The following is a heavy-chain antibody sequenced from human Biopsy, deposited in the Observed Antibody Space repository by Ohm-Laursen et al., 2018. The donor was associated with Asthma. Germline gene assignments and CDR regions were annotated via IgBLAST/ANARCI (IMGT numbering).Heavy chain of an antibody. D-gene: IGHD3-22*01. CDR2: IYSGGTS. V-gene: IGHV3-53*01. CDR1: GFTVSRDH. J-gene: IGHJ4*02. CDR3: ARGDSSNWSHYYFDY. Sequence: SLRLFCTASGFTVSRDHMFWVRQAPGKSLEWVSVIYSGGTSHTADSVRGRFTISRDYSKNTLYLQMHSLRAEDTAVYYCARGDSSNWSHYYFDYWGQGTLVTVSS.